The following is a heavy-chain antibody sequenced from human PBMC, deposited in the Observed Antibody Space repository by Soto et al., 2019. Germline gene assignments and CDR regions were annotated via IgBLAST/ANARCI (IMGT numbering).Heavy chain of an antibody. CDR2: ISGSGGST. D-gene: IGHD3-3*01. J-gene: IGHJ5*02. CDR1: GFTFSSYA. Sequence: GGSLRLSCAASGFTFSSYAMSWVRQAPGKGLEWVSAISGSGGSTYYADSVKGRFTISRDNSKNTPYRQMNSLRAEDTAVYYCAKDYYDFWSGSPVEPSEGGGGWFDPWGQGTLVTVSS. V-gene: IGHV3-23*01. CDR3: AKDYYDFWSGSPVEPSEGGGGWFDP.